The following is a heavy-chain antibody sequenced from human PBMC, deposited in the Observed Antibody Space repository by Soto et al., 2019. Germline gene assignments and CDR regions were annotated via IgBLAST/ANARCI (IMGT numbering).Heavy chain of an antibody. D-gene: IGHD2-15*01. CDR1: GGSTSSYY. Sequence: PSETLSLTCTVSGGSTSSYYWSWIRQPPGKGLEWIGYIYYSGSTNYNPSLKSRVTISVDTSKNQFSLKLSSVTAADTAVYYCARHDRRYCSGGSCSDAFDIWGQGTMVTVSS. CDR3: ARHDRRYCSGGSCSDAFDI. J-gene: IGHJ3*02. CDR2: IYYSGST. V-gene: IGHV4-59*08.